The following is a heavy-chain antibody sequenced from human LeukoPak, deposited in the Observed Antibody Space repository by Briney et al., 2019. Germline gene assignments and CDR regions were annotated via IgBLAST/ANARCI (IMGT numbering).Heavy chain of an antibody. Sequence: ASVKVSCKASGGTFSTYVISWVRQAPGQGLEWMGGIIPVFGTANYAEKFQDRVTITADKSTSTAYMELSSLRAEDTAVYYCAKDDFRSHIVATGRGLLSYWGQGTLVTVSS. CDR2: IIPVFGTA. CDR3: AKDDFRSHIVATGRGLLSY. J-gene: IGHJ4*02. D-gene: IGHD5-12*01. CDR1: GGTFSTYV. V-gene: IGHV1-69*06.